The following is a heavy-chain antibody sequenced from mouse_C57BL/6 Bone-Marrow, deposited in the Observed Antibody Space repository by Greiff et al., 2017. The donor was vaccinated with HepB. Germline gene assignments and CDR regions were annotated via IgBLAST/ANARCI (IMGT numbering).Heavy chain of an antibody. CDR2: INPDSSTI. V-gene: IGHV4-1*01. D-gene: IGHD4-1*01. Sequence: CKASGIDFSRYWMSWVRRAPGKGLEWIGEINPDSSTINYAPSLKDKFIISRDNAKNTLYLQMSKVRSEDTALYYCARQGTGTGYYFDYWGQGTTLTVSS. J-gene: IGHJ2*01. CDR1: GIDFSRYW. CDR3: ARQGTGTGYYFDY.